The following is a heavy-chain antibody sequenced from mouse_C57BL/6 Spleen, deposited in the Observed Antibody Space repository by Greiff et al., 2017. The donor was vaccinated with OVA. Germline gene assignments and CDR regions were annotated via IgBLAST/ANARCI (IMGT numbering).Heavy chain of an antibody. CDR2: INPGSGGT. CDR3: ARSPPLLLRIDY. CDR1: GYAFTNYL. J-gene: IGHJ2*01. V-gene: IGHV1-54*01. Sequence: QVQLKQSGAELVRPGTSVKVSCKASGYAFTNYLIEWVKQRPGQGLEWIGVINPGSGGTNYNEKFKGKATLTADKSSSTAYMQLSSLTSEDSAVYFCARSPPLLLRIDYWGQGTTLTVSS. D-gene: IGHD1-1*01.